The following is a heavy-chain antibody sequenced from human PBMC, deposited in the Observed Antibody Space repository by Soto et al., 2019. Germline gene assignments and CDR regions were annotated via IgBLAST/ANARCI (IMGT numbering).Heavy chain of an antibody. Sequence: SETLSLTCTVSGGSISSSSYYWGWIRQPPGKGLEWIGSIYYSGSTYYNPSLKSRVTISVDTSKNQFSLKLSSVTAADTAVYYCARGGERPCSGGSCFEPAASYYFDYWGQGTLVTVSS. CDR3: ARGGERPCSGGSCFEPAASYYFDY. J-gene: IGHJ4*02. CDR2: IYYSGST. D-gene: IGHD2-15*01. V-gene: IGHV4-39*01. CDR1: GGSISSSSYY.